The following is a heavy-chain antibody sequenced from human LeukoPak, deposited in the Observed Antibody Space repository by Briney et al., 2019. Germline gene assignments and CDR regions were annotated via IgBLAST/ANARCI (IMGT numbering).Heavy chain of an antibody. CDR3: ARRGLYCSGGTCYFGF. J-gene: IGHJ4*02. V-gene: IGHV1-2*02. CDR1: GYTFSGYY. Sequence: ASVKVSCKASGYTFSGYYMHWVRQAPGQGLEWMGWINPNSGGTNYAQKFQGRVTMTRDTSISTAYMELSRLRSDDTAVYYCARRGLYCSGGTCYFGFWGQGTLVTVSS. D-gene: IGHD2-15*01. CDR2: INPNSGGT.